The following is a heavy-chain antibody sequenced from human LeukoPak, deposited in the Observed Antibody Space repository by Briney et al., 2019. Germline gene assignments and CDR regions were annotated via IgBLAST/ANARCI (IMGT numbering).Heavy chain of an antibody. J-gene: IGHJ4*02. CDR2: VNHSGST. V-gene: IGHV4-34*01. D-gene: IGHD3-10*01. CDR1: GGSFSGYY. CDR3: ARGVYYGSGSYYKKGPFDY. Sequence: SETLSLTCAVYGGSFSGYYWSWIRQPPGKGLEWIGEVNHSGSTNYNPSLKSRVTISVDTSKNQFSLKLSSVTAADTAEYYCARGVYYGSGSYYKKGPFDYWGQGTLVTVSS.